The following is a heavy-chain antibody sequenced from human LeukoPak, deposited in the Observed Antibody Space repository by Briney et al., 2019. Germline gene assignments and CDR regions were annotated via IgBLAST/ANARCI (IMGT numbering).Heavy chain of an antibody. Sequence: GGSLRLSCAASGFTFSNYAMSWVRQAPGRGLEWVSAISGSSGLTYYADSVKGRFTISRDNSKNTLFLQMNSLRAEDTAVYYCAREGTVYYYGMDVWGQGTTVTVSS. D-gene: IGHD1-1*01. CDR3: AREGTVYYYGMDV. J-gene: IGHJ6*02. CDR1: GFTFSNYA. CDR2: ISGSSGLT. V-gene: IGHV3-23*01.